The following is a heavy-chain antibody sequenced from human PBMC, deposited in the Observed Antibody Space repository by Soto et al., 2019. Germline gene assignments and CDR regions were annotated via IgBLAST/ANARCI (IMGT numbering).Heavy chain of an antibody. CDR1: CGSISSYY. V-gene: IGHV4-59*01. J-gene: IGHJ6*02. CDR3: ARAGMYV. CDR2: IYYSGST. Sequence: SETLSVTCTVSCGSISSYYWSWIRQPPGKGLEWIGYIYYSGSTNYNPSLKSRVTISVDTSKNQFSLKLSSVTAADTAVYYCARAGMYVWGQGTTVTVSS.